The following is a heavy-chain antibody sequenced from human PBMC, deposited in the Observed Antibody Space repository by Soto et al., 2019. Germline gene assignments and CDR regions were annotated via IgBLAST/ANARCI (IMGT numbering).Heavy chain of an antibody. CDR3: THSPYYYDNSGYYYVY. CDR2: IYWDDDK. Sequence: QITLKESGPRLVKPTQTLTLTCTVSGFSLSTSGVGVGWIRQPPGKALEWLKLIYWDDDKRYSPSLKSRLTITKDTSKNRVVLTMTTMDPVHTATDYCTHSPYYYDNSGYYYVYWGQGTVVTVSS. CDR1: GFSLSTSGVG. D-gene: IGHD3-22*01. J-gene: IGHJ4*02. V-gene: IGHV2-5*02.